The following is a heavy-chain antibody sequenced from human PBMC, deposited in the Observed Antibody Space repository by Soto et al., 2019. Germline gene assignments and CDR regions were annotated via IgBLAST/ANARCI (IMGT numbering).Heavy chain of an antibody. CDR1: GGSFSGYY. D-gene: IGHD4-17*01. V-gene: IGHV4-34*01. CDR3: ASQTVENWFDP. CDR2: INHSGST. Sequence: PSETLSLTCAVYGGSFSGYYWSWIRQPPGKGLEWIGEINHSGSTNYNPSLKSRVTISVDTSKNQFSLKLSSVTAADTAVYYCASQTVENWFDPWGQGTLDIVSS. J-gene: IGHJ5*02.